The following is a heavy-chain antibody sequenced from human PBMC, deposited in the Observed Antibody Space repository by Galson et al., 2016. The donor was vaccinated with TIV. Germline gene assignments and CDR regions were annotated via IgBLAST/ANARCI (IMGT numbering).Heavy chain of an antibody. Sequence: PALVKPTQTLTLTCTVSGFSLSTSRVGVGWIRQPPGKALEWLALIHWDDDKRFSPLLKSRLTITKDTSRNQVLLAMTNMDPVDTATYYCAHSLRGGNSLYWYFDLWGRGTLVTVSS. V-gene: IGHV2-5*02. D-gene: IGHD4-23*01. J-gene: IGHJ2*01. CDR1: GFSLSTSRVG. CDR3: AHSLRGGNSLYWYFDL. CDR2: IHWDDDK.